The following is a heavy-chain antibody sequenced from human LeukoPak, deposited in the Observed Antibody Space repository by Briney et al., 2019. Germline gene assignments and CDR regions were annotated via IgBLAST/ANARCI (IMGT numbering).Heavy chain of an antibody. CDR3: ARDETYDFWSGYYNY. V-gene: IGHV4-39*07. CDR1: GGSISSSSYY. Sequence: SETLSLTCSVSGGSISSSSYYWGWIRQPPGKGLEWIGSIYYSGSTYYNPSLKSRVTISVDTSKNQFSLRLSSVTAADTAVYYCARDETYDFWSGYYNYWGQGTLVTVSS. D-gene: IGHD3-3*01. J-gene: IGHJ4*02. CDR2: IYYSGST.